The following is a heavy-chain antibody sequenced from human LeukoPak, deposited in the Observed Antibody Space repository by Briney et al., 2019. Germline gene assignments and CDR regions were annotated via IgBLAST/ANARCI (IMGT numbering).Heavy chain of an antibody. CDR2: IKQDGSEK. Sequence: GGSLRLSCAASGFTFRRYWMSWVRQAPGKGLEWVANIKQDGSEKYYVDSVKGRFTISRDKAKNSLYLQMNSLRAEDTAVYYCARDRGIVVVPAAKGWFDPWGQGTLVTVSS. CDR3: ARDRGIVVVPAAKGWFDP. V-gene: IGHV3-7*01. CDR1: GFTFRRYW. D-gene: IGHD2-2*01. J-gene: IGHJ5*02.